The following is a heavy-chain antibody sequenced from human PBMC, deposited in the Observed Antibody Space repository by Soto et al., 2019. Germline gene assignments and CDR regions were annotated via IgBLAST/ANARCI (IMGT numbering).Heavy chain of an antibody. V-gene: IGHV3-74*01. J-gene: IGHJ4*02. D-gene: IGHD2-15*01. CDR1: GFTFSSYW. CDR2: INSDGSST. Sequence: GGSLRLSCAASGFTFSSYWMHWVRQAPGKGLVWVSRINSDGSSTSYADSVKGRFTISRDNAKNTLYLQMSSLRAEGTAVYYCARDFLSGSLDYWGQGTLVTVSS. CDR3: ARDFLSGSLDY.